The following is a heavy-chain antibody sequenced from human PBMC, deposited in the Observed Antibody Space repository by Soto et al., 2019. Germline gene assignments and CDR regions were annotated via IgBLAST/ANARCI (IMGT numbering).Heavy chain of an antibody. Sequence: SETLSLTCTVSGGSISSYYWSWIRQPPGKGLEWIGYIYYFVSTNYNPSLKSRVTISVVTSKNQFSLKLSSVTAVDTAVYYCARDDIVATIFPYYWGQGTLVTVSS. CDR2: IYYFVST. CDR3: ARDDIVATIFPYY. CDR1: GGSISSYY. D-gene: IGHD5-12*01. J-gene: IGHJ4*02. V-gene: IGHV4-59*01.